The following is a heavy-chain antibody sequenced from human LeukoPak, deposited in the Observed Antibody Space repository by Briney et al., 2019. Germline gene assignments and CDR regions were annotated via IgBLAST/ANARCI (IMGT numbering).Heavy chain of an antibody. Sequence: GGSLRLSCAVSGFPFSNYWMSWVRQAPGKGLEWVANIKQNGSDRHYVDSVKGRFTISRDNAKNSLYLQMNSLRAEDTAVYYCARDSRTAPGTMDYWGQRTLVTVSS. CDR2: IKQNGSDR. CDR1: GFPFSNYW. V-gene: IGHV3-7*01. D-gene: IGHD6-13*01. J-gene: IGHJ4*02. CDR3: ARDSRTAPGTMDY.